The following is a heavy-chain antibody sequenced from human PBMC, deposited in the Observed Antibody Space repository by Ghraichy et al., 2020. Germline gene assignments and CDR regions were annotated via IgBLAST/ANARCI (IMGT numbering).Heavy chain of an antibody. Sequence: GSLRLSCAASGFTFSSYAMSWVRQAPGKGLEWVSAISGSGGSTYYADSVKGRFTISRDNSKNTLYLQMNSLRAEDTAVYYCAKDAQGRYCTNGVCSPGRYYYYGMDVWGQGTTVTVSS. J-gene: IGHJ6*02. CDR3: AKDAQGRYCTNGVCSPGRYYYYGMDV. D-gene: IGHD2-8*01. CDR2: ISGSGGST. CDR1: GFTFSSYA. V-gene: IGHV3-23*01.